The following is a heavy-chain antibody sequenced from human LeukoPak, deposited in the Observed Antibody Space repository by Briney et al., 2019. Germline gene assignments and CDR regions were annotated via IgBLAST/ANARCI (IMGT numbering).Heavy chain of an antibody. V-gene: IGHV1-46*01. Sequence: ASVTVSCKASGYTFTSYYMHWVRRAPGQGLEGMGIINPSGGSTSYAQKFQGRVTMTRDMSTSTVYMELSSLRSEDTAVYYCARNRVRGVTGYMDVWGKGTTVTVSS. CDR1: GYTFTSYY. J-gene: IGHJ6*03. D-gene: IGHD3-10*01. CDR3: ARNRVRGVTGYMDV. CDR2: INPSGGST.